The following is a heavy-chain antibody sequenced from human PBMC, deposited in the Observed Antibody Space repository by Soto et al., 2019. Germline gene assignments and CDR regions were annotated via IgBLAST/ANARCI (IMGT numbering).Heavy chain of an antibody. CDR3: ARELHSSSWPNFDY. CDR1: GYNFIKYW. V-gene: IGHV5-51*01. J-gene: IGHJ4*02. D-gene: IGHD6-13*01. CDR2: IYPSDSDT. Sequence: GESLKISCKASGYNFIKYWIGWVRQMPGKGLEWMGIIYPSDSDTRYSPSFQGQVTISADKSISTAYLQWSSLKASDTAMYYCARELHSSSWPNFDYWGQGTLVTVSS.